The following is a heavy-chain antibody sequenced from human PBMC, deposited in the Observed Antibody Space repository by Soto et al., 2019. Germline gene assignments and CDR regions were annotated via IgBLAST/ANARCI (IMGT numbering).Heavy chain of an antibody. CDR3: ARNGRGDYHGMDV. CDR2: LDGRGGVT. V-gene: IGHV3-23*01. CDR1: GFTFGNYV. J-gene: IGHJ6*02. D-gene: IGHD3-10*01. Sequence: QMLESGGDLVQPGGSLRLSCAASGFTFGNYVMCWVRQAPGKGLEWVAALDGRGGVTYYADSVKGRFTISRDNSKNTLYLQMSSLRAEDTAVYYCARNGRGDYHGMDVWGQGTTVTVSS.